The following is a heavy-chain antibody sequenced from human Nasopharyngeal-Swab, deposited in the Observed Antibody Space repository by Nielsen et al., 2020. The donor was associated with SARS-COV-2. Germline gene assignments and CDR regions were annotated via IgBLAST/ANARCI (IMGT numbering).Heavy chain of an antibody. Sequence: GRQMRGKGLEWMGLIYPDDSDTRYSPSFQGQVTISADTSISTAYLQWSSLKASDTAMYYCARQGGDGYYFDYWGQGTLVTVSS. V-gene: IGHV5-51*01. CDR3: ARQGGDGYYFDY. D-gene: IGHD2-21*02. CDR2: IYPDDSDT. J-gene: IGHJ4*02.